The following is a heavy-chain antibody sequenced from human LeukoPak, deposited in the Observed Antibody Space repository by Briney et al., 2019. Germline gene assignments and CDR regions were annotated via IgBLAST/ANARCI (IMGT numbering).Heavy chain of an antibody. J-gene: IGHJ3*02. Sequence: PGGALRLSCAASGFTFSSYGMSWVRQAPGKGLEWVSAISGSGGSTYYADSVKGRFTIFRDNSKNTLYLQMNSLRAEDTAVYYCAKDYDSSGYYLDAFDIWGQGTMVTVSS. CDR2: ISGSGGST. CDR1: GFTFSSYG. D-gene: IGHD3-22*01. CDR3: AKDYDSSGYYLDAFDI. V-gene: IGHV3-23*01.